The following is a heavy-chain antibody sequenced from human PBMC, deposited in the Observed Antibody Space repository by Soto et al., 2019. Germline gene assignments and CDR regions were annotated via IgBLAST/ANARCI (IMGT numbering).Heavy chain of an antibody. J-gene: IGHJ5*02. CDR1: GFTFSSYS. D-gene: IGHD3-10*01. CDR2: ISSSSSYI. Sequence: PGGSLRLSCAASGFTFSSYSMNWVRQAPGKGLEWVSSISSSSSYIYYADSVKGRFTISRDNAKNSLYLQMNSLRAEDTAVYYCARGPMVRGVIIPNWFDPWGQGTLVTVSS. CDR3: ARGPMVRGVIIPNWFDP. V-gene: IGHV3-21*01.